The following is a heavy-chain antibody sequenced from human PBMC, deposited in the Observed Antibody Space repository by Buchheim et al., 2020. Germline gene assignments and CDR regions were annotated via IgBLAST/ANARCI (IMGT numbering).Heavy chain of an antibody. J-gene: IGHJ6*02. D-gene: IGHD4-11*01. V-gene: IGHV4-39*07. CDR2: IYYSGIT. Sequence: QLQLQESGPGLVKPSETLSLTCTVSGGSISSNRYYWGWIRQPPGKGLEWIGNIYYSGITYYNTSLKSRVTISIDTSKNQFSLKLRSVTAADMAVYYCSRAVTAKYYGMDVWGQGTT. CDR3: SRAVTAKYYGMDV. CDR1: GGSISSNRYY.